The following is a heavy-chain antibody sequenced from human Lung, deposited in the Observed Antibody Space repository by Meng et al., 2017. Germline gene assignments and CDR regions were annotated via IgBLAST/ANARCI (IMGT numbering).Heavy chain of an antibody. D-gene: IGHD3-22*01. CDR2: ISYDGSGE. CDR1: GFSFSSHA. Sequence: QVQLAESGGALVQPGRSLRLSCAASGFSFSSHAMHWVRQAPGKGLEWVALISYDGSGEGYADSVKGRFTISRDNSKSTLYLQMDSLRPEDTAMYYCIAEIGPKSFDNWGQGTLVTVSS. V-gene: IGHV3-30*04. CDR3: IAEIGPKSFDN. J-gene: IGHJ4*02.